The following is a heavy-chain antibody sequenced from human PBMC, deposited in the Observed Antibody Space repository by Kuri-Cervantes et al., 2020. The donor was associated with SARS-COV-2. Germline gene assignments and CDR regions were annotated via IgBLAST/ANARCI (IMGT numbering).Heavy chain of an antibody. CDR2: ISGSGGST. V-gene: IGHV3-23*01. CDR3: AKKGDYSNYAERPHYYYYYMDV. Sequence: ETLSLTCAASGFTFSSYAMSWVRQAPGKGLEWVSAISGSGGSTYYADSVKGRFTISRDNSKNTLYLQMNSLRAEDTAVYYCAKKGDYSNYAERPHYYYYYMDVWGKGTTVTVSS. CDR1: GFTFSSYA. D-gene: IGHD4-11*01. J-gene: IGHJ6*03.